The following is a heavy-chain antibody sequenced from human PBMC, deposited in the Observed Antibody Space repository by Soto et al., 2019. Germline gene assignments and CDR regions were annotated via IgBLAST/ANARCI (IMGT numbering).Heavy chain of an antibody. CDR3: ARDHLILPAHDFFYGSDV. Sequence: GGPLRLSCEVSGFTFSMYSMSWVRQSPGKGLEWVAKIPQDGVDGHYADSVKGRFIISRDNDKNSLHLQLNNLRAEDTAVYYCARDHLILPAHDFFYGSDVWGRGATVTVSS. CDR1: GFTFSMYS. J-gene: IGHJ6*02. V-gene: IGHV3-7*03. CDR2: IPQDGVDG. D-gene: IGHD2-21*02.